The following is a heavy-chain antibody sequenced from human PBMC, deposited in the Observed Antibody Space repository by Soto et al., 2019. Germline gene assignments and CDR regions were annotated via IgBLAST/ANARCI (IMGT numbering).Heavy chain of an antibody. CDR3: AKGYIVA. J-gene: IGHJ5*01. D-gene: IGHD3-16*02. Sequence: QLGWNLRLCCAAYGESFSSDAISWALQAPGKKLEWVSANGVSGGRPYYAVSVKGRLTISREHPQNPLYMQMNSLRPEDPAVYYCAKGYIVAWGHGT. CDR2: NGVSGGRP. V-gene: IGHV3-23*01. CDR1: GESFSSDA.